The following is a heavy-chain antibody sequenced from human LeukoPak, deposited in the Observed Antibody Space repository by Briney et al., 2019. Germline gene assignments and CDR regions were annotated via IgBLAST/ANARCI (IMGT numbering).Heavy chain of an antibody. CDR3: AREDYSYPTSGPFDP. CDR1: GGSISSGSYY. CDR2: IYTSGST. D-gene: IGHD4-11*01. V-gene: IGHV4-61*02. Sequence: SSETVSLTCTVSGGSISSGSYYWSWIRQPAGKGLEWIGRIYTSGSTNYNPSLKSRVTISVDTSKNQFSQKLSSVTAADTAVYSCAREDYSYPTSGPFDPWVQGTLVTVSS. J-gene: IGHJ5*02.